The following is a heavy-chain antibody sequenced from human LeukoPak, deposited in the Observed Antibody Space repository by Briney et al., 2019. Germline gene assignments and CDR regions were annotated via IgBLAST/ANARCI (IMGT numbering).Heavy chain of an antibody. CDR1: GGSISSGSYC. CDR2: IYTSGST. V-gene: IGHV4-61*02. J-gene: IGHJ5*02. D-gene: IGHD3-22*01. CDR3: ARDGLPAVDRWFDP. Sequence: PSQTLSLTCTVSGGSISSGSYCWSWIRQPAGKGLEWIGRIYTSGSTNYNPSLKSRVTISVDTSKNQFSLKLSSVTAADTAVYYCARDGLPAVDRWFDPWGQGTLVTVSS.